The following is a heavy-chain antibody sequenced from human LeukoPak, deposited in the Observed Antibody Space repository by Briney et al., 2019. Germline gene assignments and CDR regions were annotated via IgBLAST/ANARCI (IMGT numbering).Heavy chain of an antibody. D-gene: IGHD6-13*01. CDR3: ARGIAAAGNV. V-gene: IGHV3-64*01. J-gene: IGHJ6*04. CDR2: ISSNGGST. Sequence: GGSLRLSCVASGFTFSSNGMHWVRQAPGKGLEYVSAISSNGGSTYYANSVKGRFTISRDNSKNTLYLQMGSLRAEDMAVYYCARGIAAAGNVWGKGTTVTISS. CDR1: GFTFSSNG.